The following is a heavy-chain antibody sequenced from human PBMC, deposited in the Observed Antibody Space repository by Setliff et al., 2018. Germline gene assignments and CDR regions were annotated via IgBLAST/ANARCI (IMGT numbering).Heavy chain of an antibody. J-gene: IGHJ4*02. Sequence: SVKVSCKASGGTFSSYAISWVRQAPGQGLEWMGGIIPIFGTANYAQKFQGKVTITTDESTSTAYMELSSLRSEDTAVYYCARGAYCSSTSCPPWDYWGQGTLVTVSS. CDR1: GGTFSSYA. D-gene: IGHD2-2*01. V-gene: IGHV1-69*05. CDR2: IIPIFGTA. CDR3: ARGAYCSSTSCPPWDY.